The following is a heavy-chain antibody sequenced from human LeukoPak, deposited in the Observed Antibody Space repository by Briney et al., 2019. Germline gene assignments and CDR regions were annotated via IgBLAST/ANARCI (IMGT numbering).Heavy chain of an antibody. CDR1: GGSISSGGYY. V-gene: IGHV4-30-2*01. Sequence: PSETLSLTCTVSGGSISSGGYYWSWIRQPPGKGLEWIGYIYHSGSTYYNPSLKSRVTISVDRSKNQFSLKLSSVTAADTAVYYCARGGDSSGYYYRIDCWGQGTLVTVSS. J-gene: IGHJ4*02. CDR2: IYHSGST. D-gene: IGHD3-22*01. CDR3: ARGGDSSGYYYRIDC.